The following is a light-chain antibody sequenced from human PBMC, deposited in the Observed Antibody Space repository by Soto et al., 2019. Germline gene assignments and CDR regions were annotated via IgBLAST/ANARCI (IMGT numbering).Light chain of an antibody. CDR1: QSVSGNY. CDR2: GSS. CDR3: QRYGSSPQYT. Sequence: DIVLTQSPDTLSLSPGESATLSCRASQSVSGNYLAWYQQKPGQSPRLLIYGSSDRATGIPDTFRGSGSGTDFTLTISIVEPEDFAVYYSQRYGSSPQYTFGQGTKLEIK. J-gene: IGKJ2*01. V-gene: IGKV3-20*01.